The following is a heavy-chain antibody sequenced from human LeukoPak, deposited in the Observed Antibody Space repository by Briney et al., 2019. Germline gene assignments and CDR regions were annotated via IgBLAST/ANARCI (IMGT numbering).Heavy chain of an antibody. Sequence: SETLSLPCTVSGDSINSLDLWSWVRQPPGKGLEWIGEMYLSGTTHSNPSVKSRVTISIDKSKNQFSLKLSSVTAADTAVYYCARGYCTNGVCRTFDIWGQGTLVTVSS. CDR2: MYLSGTT. V-gene: IGHV4-4*02. J-gene: IGHJ4*02. D-gene: IGHD2-8*01. CDR1: GDSINSLDL. CDR3: ARGYCTNGVCRTFDI.